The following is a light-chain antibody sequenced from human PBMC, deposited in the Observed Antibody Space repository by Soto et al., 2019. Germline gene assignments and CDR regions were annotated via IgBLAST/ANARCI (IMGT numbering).Light chain of an antibody. J-gene: IGKJ1*01. V-gene: IGKV3-20*01. CDR1: QTIRSNY. CDR2: GAS. CDR3: QQYGSSPWT. Sequence: ETVLTQSPGTVSLSPGGRATLSCRASQTIRSNYLAWYRQTPGQAPRLLIYGASNRATGIADRFSGSGSGTDFTLIISRLEPEDFALYYCQQYGSSPWTFGQGTKVEIK.